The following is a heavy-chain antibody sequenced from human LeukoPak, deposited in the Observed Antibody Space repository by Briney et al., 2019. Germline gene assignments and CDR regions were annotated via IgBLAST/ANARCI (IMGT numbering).Heavy chain of an antibody. V-gene: IGHV4-61*01. J-gene: IGHJ4*02. D-gene: IGHD3-10*01. CDR1: GVSISSSSYY. CDR2: IYNSGST. Sequence: SETLSLTCTVSGVSISSSSYYWGWIRQPPGKGLEWIGYIYNSGSTNYNPSLKSRVTISVDTSKNQFSLKLTSVTAADTAVYYCARDRELGYWGQGTLVTVSS. CDR3: ARDRELGY.